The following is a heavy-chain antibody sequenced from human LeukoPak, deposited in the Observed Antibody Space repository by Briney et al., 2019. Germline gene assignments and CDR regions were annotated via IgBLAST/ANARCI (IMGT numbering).Heavy chain of an antibody. CDR2: ISGSGGST. Sequence: GGSLRLSCAASGFTFSTYAMSWVRQAPGKGLEWVSSISGSGGSTYSVKGRFTISRDNSKNTLYLQMNSLRAEDTAVYYCAKSRLNPEWELLNWGQGTLVTVSS. D-gene: IGHD1-26*01. CDR3: AKSRLNPEWELLN. CDR1: GFTFSTYA. J-gene: IGHJ4*02. V-gene: IGHV3-23*01.